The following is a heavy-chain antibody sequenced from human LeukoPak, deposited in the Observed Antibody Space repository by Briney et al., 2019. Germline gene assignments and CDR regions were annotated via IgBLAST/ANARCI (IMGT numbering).Heavy chain of an antibody. D-gene: IGHD2-15*01. J-gene: IGHJ4*02. CDR1: GGFISSYY. Sequence: SETLSLTCTVSGGFISSYYWSWIRQPPGKGLEWIGYIYYSGSTNYNPSLKSRVTISVDTSKNQFSLKLSSVTAADTAVYYCARLYCSGGSCALDYWGQGTLVTVSS. V-gene: IGHV4-59*01. CDR3: ARLYCSGGSCALDY. CDR2: IYYSGST.